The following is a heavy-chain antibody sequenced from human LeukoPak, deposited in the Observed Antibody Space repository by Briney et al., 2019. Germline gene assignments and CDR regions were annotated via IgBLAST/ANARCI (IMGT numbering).Heavy chain of an antibody. CDR2: ISGSGGST. Sequence: GGSLRLSCAASGFTFSSYAMSWVRQAPGKGLEWVSAISGSGGSTYYADSVKGRFTISRDNSKNTLYLQMNSLKASDTAMYYCARTEGSSWYEEDYWGQGTLVTVSS. CDR3: ARTEGSSWYEEDY. V-gene: IGHV3-23*01. D-gene: IGHD6-13*01. CDR1: GFTFSSYA. J-gene: IGHJ4*02.